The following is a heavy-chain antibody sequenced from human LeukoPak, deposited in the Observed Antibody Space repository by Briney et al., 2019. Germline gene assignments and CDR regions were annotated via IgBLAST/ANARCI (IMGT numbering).Heavy chain of an antibody. CDR2: IYSGGNT. CDR3: AKLKQWQPQRYFFEY. V-gene: IGHV3-53*01. D-gene: IGHD6-19*01. J-gene: IGHJ4*02. CDR1: GFTVSTNY. Sequence: PGGSLRLSCAASGFTVSTNYMSWVRQAPGRGLEWVSVIYSGGNTYYADAVKGRVTISRDNSKNTLYLQMNSLRAEDTAVYYCAKLKQWQPQRYFFEYWGQGALVTVAS.